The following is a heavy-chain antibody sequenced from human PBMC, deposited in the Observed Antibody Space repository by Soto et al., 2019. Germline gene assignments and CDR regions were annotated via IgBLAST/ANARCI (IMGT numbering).Heavy chain of an antibody. D-gene: IGHD5-12*01. Sequence: QVQLVQSGAEVKKPGASVKVSCKASGYSFNSYIIHWVRQAPGQRLEWMGRINGGTGNTKYSQKFQGRVTITRDTSATTAYLELSSLRSEDTAIYYCARDFGPPNIVVTLYYYYGVDVWGQGTTVTVSS. CDR2: INGGTGNT. J-gene: IGHJ6*02. CDR1: GYSFNSYI. V-gene: IGHV1-3*01. CDR3: ARDFGPPNIVVTLYYYYGVDV.